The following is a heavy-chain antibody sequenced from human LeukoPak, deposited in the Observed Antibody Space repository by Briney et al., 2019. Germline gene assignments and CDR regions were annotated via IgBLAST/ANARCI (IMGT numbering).Heavy chain of an antibody. CDR1: GFTFSSYG. D-gene: IGHD3-10*01. J-gene: IGHJ4*02. CDR3: AKDRITMVRGAAGD. CDR2: ISYDGSNK. Sequence: GGSLRLSCAASGFTFSSYGMHWVRQAPGKGLEWVAVISYDGSNKYYADSVKGRFTISRDNSKNTLYLQMNSLRAEDTAVYYCAKDRITMVRGAAGDWGQGTLVTVSS. V-gene: IGHV3-30*18.